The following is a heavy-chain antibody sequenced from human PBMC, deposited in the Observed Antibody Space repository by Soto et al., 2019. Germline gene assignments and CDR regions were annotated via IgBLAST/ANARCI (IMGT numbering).Heavy chain of an antibody. J-gene: IGHJ6*02. Sequence: QVQLVQSGVEVREPGASVKVSCKAVRYIFTNYSVSWVRQAPGQGLEWMGWITTYNGNTEYAQKFQGRVTMTTDASTSTAYMELGSLRSDDTAIYYCARALTGYGMDVWGQGTTVTVSS. CDR2: ITTYNGNT. V-gene: IGHV1-18*01. CDR1: RYIFTNYS. CDR3: ARALTGYGMDV.